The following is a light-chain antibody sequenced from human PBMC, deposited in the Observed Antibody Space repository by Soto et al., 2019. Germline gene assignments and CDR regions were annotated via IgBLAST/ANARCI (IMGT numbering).Light chain of an antibody. CDR3: QQHSNWPFT. J-gene: IGKJ3*01. V-gene: IGKV3-15*01. Sequence: EIVMTQSPATLSVSPGERATLSCRASPSVNSNLAWYQQKPGQAPRLLIYHASARAIGIPARFSGSGSGTEFTLTISSLQSEDFAVYYCQQHSNWPFTFGPGTKVDIK. CDR1: PSVNSN. CDR2: HAS.